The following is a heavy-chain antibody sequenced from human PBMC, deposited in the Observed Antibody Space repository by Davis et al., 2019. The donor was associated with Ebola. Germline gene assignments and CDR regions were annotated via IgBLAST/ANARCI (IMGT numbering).Heavy chain of an antibody. CDR2: ISAYNGNT. CDR3: ARASGYATHYYYYGMDV. Sequence: AASVKVSCKASGYTFTSYGISWVRQAPGQGLEWMGWISAYNGNTKYSQKFQGRVTITRDTSASTAYMELSSLRSEDTAVYYCARASGYATHYYYYGMDVWGQGTTVTVSS. V-gene: IGHV1-18*01. D-gene: IGHD5-12*01. CDR1: GYTFTSYG. J-gene: IGHJ6*02.